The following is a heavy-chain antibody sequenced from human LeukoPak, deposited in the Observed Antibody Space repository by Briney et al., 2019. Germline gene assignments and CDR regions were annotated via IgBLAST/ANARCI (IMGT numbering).Heavy chain of an antibody. Sequence: SETLSLSCTVSGVSISSSKPYWGWIRQPPGKGLEWIGTMYYSGSTYYNASLKSRVTISVDTSKNQFSLKLNSVTAADTAVYYCARHGNSSWYLWDYWGQGTLVTVSS. D-gene: IGHD6-13*01. CDR1: GVSISSSKPY. V-gene: IGHV4-39*01. J-gene: IGHJ4*02. CDR3: ARHGNSSWYLWDY. CDR2: MYYSGST.